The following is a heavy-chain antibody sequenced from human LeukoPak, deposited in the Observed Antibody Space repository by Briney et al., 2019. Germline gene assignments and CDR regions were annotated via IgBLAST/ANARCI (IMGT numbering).Heavy chain of an antibody. J-gene: IGHJ4*02. CDR3: ATRSGDFWSGYVD. CDR1: GYSVTGLS. D-gene: IGHD3-3*01. Sequence: ASVRVSCKVSGYSVTGLSMQGVRQAPGKGLECLGGFDPEEAKMVYAQKFQGRVTMTEDTSTDTAYMELRGLTSEDTAVYYCATRSGDFWSGYVDWGQGTLVAVSS. V-gene: IGHV1-24*01. CDR2: FDPEEAKM.